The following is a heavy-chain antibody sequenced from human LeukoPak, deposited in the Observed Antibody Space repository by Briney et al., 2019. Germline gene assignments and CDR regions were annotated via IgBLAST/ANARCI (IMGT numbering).Heavy chain of an antibody. CDR1: GFTFSSYA. CDR3: ARDDCSSTSCYTFDY. Sequence: AGGSLRLSCAASGFTFSSYAMHWVRQAPGKGLEYVSAISSNGGSTYYANSVKGRFTISRDNSKNTLYLQMGSLRAEDMAVYYCARDDCSSTSCYTFDYWGQGTLVTVSS. J-gene: IGHJ4*02. CDR2: ISSNGGST. V-gene: IGHV3-64*01. D-gene: IGHD2-2*02.